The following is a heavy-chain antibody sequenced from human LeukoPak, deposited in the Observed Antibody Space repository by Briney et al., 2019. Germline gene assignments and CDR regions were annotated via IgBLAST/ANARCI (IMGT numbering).Heavy chain of an antibody. J-gene: IGHJ5*02. CDR3: ARGRPGGAGTLRKNWFDP. CDR1: GGSFSGYY. Sequence: SETLSLTCAVYGGSFSGYYWSWIRQPPGKGLEWIGEINHSGSTNYNPSLKSRVTISVDTSKNQFSLKLSSVTAADTAVYYCARGRPGGAGTLRKNWFDPWGQGTLVTVSS. CDR2: INHSGST. D-gene: IGHD1-7*01. V-gene: IGHV4-34*01.